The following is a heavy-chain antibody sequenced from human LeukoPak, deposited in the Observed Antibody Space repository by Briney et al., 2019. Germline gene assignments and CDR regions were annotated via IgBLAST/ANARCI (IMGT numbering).Heavy chain of an antibody. Sequence: PSETLSLTCTVSGYSISSGYYWGWIRQPPGKGLEWIGSIYHSGSTYYNPSLKSRVTISVDTSKNQFSLKLSSVTAADTAVYYCAREGWGSYRPGQYNWFDPWGQGTLVTVSS. CDR3: AREGWGSYRPGQYNWFDP. CDR2: IYHSGST. CDR1: GYSISSGYY. V-gene: IGHV4-38-2*02. D-gene: IGHD3-16*02. J-gene: IGHJ5*02.